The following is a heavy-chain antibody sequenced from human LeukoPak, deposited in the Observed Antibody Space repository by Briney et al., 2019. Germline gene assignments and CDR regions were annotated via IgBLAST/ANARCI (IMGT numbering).Heavy chain of an antibody. J-gene: IGHJ4*02. Sequence: PSETLPLTCTVSGASVNEYYWNWIRQPAGGGLEWIGRMYGSGSTNYNPSLKSRVTMSVDTSKSQFSLKLNSVTAADTAVYYCARGMRLFDYWGQGTLVTVSS. CDR3: ARGMRLFDY. CDR2: MYGSGST. CDR1: GASVNEYY. V-gene: IGHV4-4*07.